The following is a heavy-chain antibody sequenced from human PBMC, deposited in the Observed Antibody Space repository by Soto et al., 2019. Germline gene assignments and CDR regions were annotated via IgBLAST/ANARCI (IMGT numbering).Heavy chain of an antibody. CDR3: ARPQFSGTYHDPFKI. V-gene: IGHV4-39*01. CDR2: FFIGGNT. CDR1: GGSISSTTYY. J-gene: IGHJ3*02. Sequence: TGGSISSTTYYWGWMRQPPGKGLEWIASFFIGGNTYYNPSLKSRVTTSVDTSKNQFSLKLSSVTAADTAVYYSARPQFSGTYHDPFKIWGPGTMVTVSS. D-gene: IGHD1-26*01.